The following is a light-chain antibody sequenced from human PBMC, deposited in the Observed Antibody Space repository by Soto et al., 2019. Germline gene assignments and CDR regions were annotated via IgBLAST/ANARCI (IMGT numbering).Light chain of an antibody. V-gene: IGLV2-8*01. CDR3: TSYAGSSNWV. CDR1: GSDIGTYKY. J-gene: IGLJ3*02. CDR2: EVS. Sequence: QSVLTQPPSASRSPGQSVTISCTGTGSDIGTYKYVSWYQQHPGQAPKLMIYEVSKRPSGVPDRFSGSKSGNTASLTVSGLQSEDEADYYCTSYAGSSNWVFGGGTQLTVL.